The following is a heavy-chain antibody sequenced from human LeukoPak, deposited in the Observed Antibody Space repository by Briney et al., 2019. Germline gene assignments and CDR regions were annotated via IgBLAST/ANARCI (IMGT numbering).Heavy chain of an antibody. CDR1: GFTLSSYA. CDR3: AKSRGSGLFDY. CDR2: ISGSGGST. V-gene: IGHV3-23*01. D-gene: IGHD3-10*01. Sequence: PGGSLRLSCAASGFTLSSYAMSWVRQAPGKGLQWVSGISGSGGSTYYADSVKGRFTISRDNSKNTLYVQMNSLRAEDTAVYYCAKSRGSGLFDYWGQGTLVTVAS. J-gene: IGHJ4*02.